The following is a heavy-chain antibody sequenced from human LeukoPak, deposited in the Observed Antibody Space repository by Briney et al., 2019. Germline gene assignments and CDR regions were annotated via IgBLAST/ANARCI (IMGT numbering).Heavy chain of an antibody. V-gene: IGHV3-21*06. CDR2: IGSSGRYT. CDR3: ARMQLFGLGNYYYYYMDV. CDR1: GFTFSSYS. J-gene: IGHJ6*03. Sequence: PGGSLRLSCAASGFTFSSYSMNWVRQAPGKGLEWGSSIGSSGRYTYYADSMKGRFSISRDNAKSSLFLQMNSLRVEDTAVYYCARMQLFGLGNYYYYYMDVWGKGTTVTVSS. D-gene: IGHD3-3*01.